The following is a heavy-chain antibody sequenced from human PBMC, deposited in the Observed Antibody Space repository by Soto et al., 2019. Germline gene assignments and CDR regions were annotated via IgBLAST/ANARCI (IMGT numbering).Heavy chain of an antibody. CDR3: AKRQGTGLAAKNFDF. Sequence: GGSLRLSCAASGFTFDDYAMHWVRQVPGKGLEWVSGISDGGDLIYYADSVKGRFSMSRDNSENMLYLQMTNLRAEDTAIYFCAKRQGTGLAAKNFDFWGKGTLVTVSS. D-gene: IGHD2-15*01. CDR2: ISDGGDLI. J-gene: IGHJ4*02. V-gene: IGHV3-23*01. CDR1: GFTFDDYA.